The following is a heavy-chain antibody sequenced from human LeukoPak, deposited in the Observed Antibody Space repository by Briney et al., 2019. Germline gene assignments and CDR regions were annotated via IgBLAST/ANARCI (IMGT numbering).Heavy chain of an antibody. CDR2: VNNDGSGT. CDR3: AREGDVVDTIGSFDY. V-gene: IGHV3-74*01. Sequence: GGSLRLSCEASGFTFSRYWMHWVRQAPGKGLVWVSRVNNDGSGTYYADSVKGRFIISRDNAKNTLYMQMSSLRAEDTAVYYCAREGDVVDTIGSFDYWGQGTLVTVSS. D-gene: IGHD5-12*01. J-gene: IGHJ4*02. CDR1: GFTFSRYW.